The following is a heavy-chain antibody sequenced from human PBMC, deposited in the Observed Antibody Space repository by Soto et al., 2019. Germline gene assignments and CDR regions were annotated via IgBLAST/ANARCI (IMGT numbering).Heavy chain of an antibody. J-gene: IGHJ4*02. V-gene: IGHV3-11*01. CDR2: ISSTGRTI. D-gene: IGHD6-19*01. CDR1: GFTFSNYY. CDR3: ARSYSSGWEFDY. Sequence: GGSLRLSCGASGFTFSNYYMSWIRQAPGKGLEWVSYISSTGRTIYYADPVKGRFTVSRDNAQNSLSLKLNSLRVEDTAVYYCARSYSSGWEFDYWGQGTQVTVSS.